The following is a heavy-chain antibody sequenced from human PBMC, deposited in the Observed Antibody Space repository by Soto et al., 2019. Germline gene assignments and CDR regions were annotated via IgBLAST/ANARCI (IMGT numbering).Heavy chain of an antibody. D-gene: IGHD3-22*01. CDR3: ARDPIYYDSTGYGVWFNP. J-gene: IGHJ5*02. CDR1: GGSVSSGSYY. V-gene: IGHV4-61*03. Sequence: SETLSLTCTVSGGSVSSGSYYWNWIRQPPGKGLEWIGYVYYTGSTNYNPSLKSRVTISVDTSKNHFSLKLDSVTAADTAVYYCARDPIYYDSTGYGVWFNPWGQGTLVTVSS. CDR2: VYYTGST.